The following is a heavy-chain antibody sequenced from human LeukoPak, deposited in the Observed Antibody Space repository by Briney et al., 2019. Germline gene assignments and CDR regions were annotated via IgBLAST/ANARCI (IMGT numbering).Heavy chain of an antibody. Sequence: GRSLRLSCAASGFTFSSYAMHWVRQAPGKGLEWVAVISYDGSNKYYADSVKGRFTISRDNSKNTLYLQMNNLRAEDTAVYYCARDCRGAKQWLGNFDYWGQGTLVTVSS. CDR1: GFTFSSYA. J-gene: IGHJ4*02. CDR2: ISYDGSNK. CDR3: ARDCRGAKQWLGNFDY. D-gene: IGHD6-19*01. V-gene: IGHV3-30*04.